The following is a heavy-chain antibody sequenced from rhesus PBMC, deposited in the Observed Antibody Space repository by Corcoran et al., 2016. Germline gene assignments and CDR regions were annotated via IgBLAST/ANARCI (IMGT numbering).Heavy chain of an antibody. V-gene: IGHV3-136*01. J-gene: IGHJ4*01. Sequence: EVQLVESGGGLVQPGGSLRLSCAASGFTFSSYDMSWVRQAPGKGLEWVSYISYTGKTIDYADSVKGRFTISRDNAKNSLSLQMSSLRAEDTAVYYCTRNTVTFCDYWGQGVLVTVSS. CDR2: ISYTGKTI. D-gene: IGHD4-23*01. CDR1: GFTFSSYD. CDR3: TRNTVTFCDY.